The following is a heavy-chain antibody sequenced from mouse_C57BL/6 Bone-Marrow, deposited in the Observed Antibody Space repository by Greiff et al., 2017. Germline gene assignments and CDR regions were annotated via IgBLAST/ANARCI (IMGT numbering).Heavy chain of an antibody. CDR1: GFSLSTSGMG. CDR2: IYWDDDK. V-gene: IGHV8-12*01. Sequence: QVQLKQSGPGILQSSQTLSLTCSFSGFSLSTSGMGVSWIRQPSGKGLEWLAHIYWDDDKRYNPSLKSRRTISKDTSRYQVFLKITSVDTADTATYYCARRGIYDYASWFAYWGQGTLVTVSA. D-gene: IGHD2-4*01. CDR3: ARRGIYDYASWFAY. J-gene: IGHJ3*01.